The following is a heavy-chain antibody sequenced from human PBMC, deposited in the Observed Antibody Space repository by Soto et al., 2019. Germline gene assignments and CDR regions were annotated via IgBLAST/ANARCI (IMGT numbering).Heavy chain of an antibody. CDR1: GGTFSRHA. CDR2: IIPIFGTA. Sequence: QVQLVQSGAEVRKPGSSVKVSCKASGGTFSRHAISWVRQAPGQGLEWMGGIIPIFGTANHAQKFQGRVTIIADESTSKVYMELSSLRSADTAMYYCARGWGYDSNDYYYAYWGQGTLVIFSS. J-gene: IGHJ4*02. V-gene: IGHV1-69*01. D-gene: IGHD3-22*01. CDR3: ARGWGYDSNDYYYAY.